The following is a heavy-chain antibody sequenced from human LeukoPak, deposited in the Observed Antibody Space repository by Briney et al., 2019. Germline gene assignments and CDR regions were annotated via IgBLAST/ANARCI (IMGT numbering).Heavy chain of an antibody. V-gene: IGHV1-69*13. D-gene: IGHD5-18*01. CDR3: ARVRRKYSYVGYFDY. J-gene: IGHJ4*02. CDR2: IIPIFGTA. Sequence: SVKVSCKASGGTFSSYAISWVRQAPGQGLEWMGGIIPIFGTANYAQKFQGRVTITADESTSTAYMGLSSLRSEDTAVYYCARVRRKYSYVGYFDYWGQGTLVTVSS. CDR1: GGTFSSYA.